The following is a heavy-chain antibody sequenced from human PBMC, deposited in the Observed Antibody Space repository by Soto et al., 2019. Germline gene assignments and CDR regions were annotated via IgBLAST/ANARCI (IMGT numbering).Heavy chain of an antibody. CDR2: ISAYNGNT. CDR3: ARDSSGQGDYYYYGMDV. V-gene: IGHV1-18*01. Sequence: GASVKVSCKASGYTFTSYGISWVRHAPGQGLEWMGWISAYNGNTNYAQKLQGRVTMTTDTSTSTAYMELRSLRSDDTAVYYCARDSSGQGDYYYYGMDVWGQGTTVTVS. CDR1: GYTFTSYG. J-gene: IGHJ6*02. D-gene: IGHD3-22*01.